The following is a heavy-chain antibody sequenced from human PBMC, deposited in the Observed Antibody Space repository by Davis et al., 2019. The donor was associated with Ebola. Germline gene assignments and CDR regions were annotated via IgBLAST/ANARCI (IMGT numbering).Heavy chain of an antibody. J-gene: IGHJ6*04. V-gene: IGHV3-30*02. CDR2: IRYDGSYQ. CDR1: GFTFTTYG. CDR3: ARRGSYYDILTGYHFYYYAMDV. Sequence: GESLKISCAASGFTFTTYGMHWVRQSPGRGLEWVAFIRYDGSYQFYAHSVKGRFSISRDNSKNTLSLQMNSLGTEDTAVYYCARRGSYYDILTGYHFYYYAMDVWGKGTTVTVSS. D-gene: IGHD3-9*01.